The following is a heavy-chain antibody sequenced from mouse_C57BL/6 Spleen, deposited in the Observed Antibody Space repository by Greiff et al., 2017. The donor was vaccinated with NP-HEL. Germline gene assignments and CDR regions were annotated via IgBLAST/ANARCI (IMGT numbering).Heavy chain of an antibody. D-gene: IGHD1-1*01. J-gene: IGHJ4*01. CDR2: IWSGGST. CDR1: GFSLTSYG. Sequence: VMLVESGPGLVQPSQSLSITCTVSGFSLTSYGVHWVRQSPGKGLEWLGVIWSGGSTDYNAAFISRLSISKDNSKSQVFFKMNSLQADDTAIYYCASYYYGSSYASYAMDYWGQGTSVTVSS. CDR3: ASYYYGSSYASYAMDY. V-gene: IGHV2-2*01.